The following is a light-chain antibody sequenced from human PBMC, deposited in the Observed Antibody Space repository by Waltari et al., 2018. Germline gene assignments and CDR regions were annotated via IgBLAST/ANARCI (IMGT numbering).Light chain of an antibody. J-gene: IGLJ2*01. CDR1: SSDVGGYNS. CDR3: CSYAGSV. Sequence: QSALTQPRSVSGSPGQAVTISCTGTSSDVGGYNSVSWYQQHPGKAPKLLIYDVSKRPSGVPGRFSGSKSGNTASLTISGLQAEDEADYYCCSYAGSVFGGGTKVTAL. CDR2: DVS. V-gene: IGLV2-11*01.